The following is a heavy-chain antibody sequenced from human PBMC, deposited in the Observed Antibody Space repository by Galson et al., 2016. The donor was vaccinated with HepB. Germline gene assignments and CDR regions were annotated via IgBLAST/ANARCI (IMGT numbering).Heavy chain of an antibody. CDR3: AKDHGNKWLNNWFDP. D-gene: IGHD6-19*01. Sequence: SLRLSCAASGFTFSRYWMHWVHQAPGKGLEWVSVIYSGGSTYYADSVKGRFTISRDNSKNTLYLQMNSLRDEDTAVYYCAKDHGNKWLNNWFDPWGQGTLVTVSS. J-gene: IGHJ5*02. CDR2: IYSGGST. V-gene: IGHV3-66*01. CDR1: GFTFSRYW.